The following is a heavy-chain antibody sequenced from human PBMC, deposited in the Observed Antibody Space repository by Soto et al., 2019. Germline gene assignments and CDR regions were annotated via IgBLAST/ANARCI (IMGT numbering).Heavy chain of an antibody. CDR3: ARDRGYDAHDYYYSAMDF. J-gene: IGHJ6*02. V-gene: IGHV3-21*01. Sequence: EVQWVEGGGGLVKPGGSVRLSCVASGFTFRTYTMNWVRQAPGNGLEWVSGIRGFIPYTLYSEAVKDRCTISRDNAKNSLYLQMTSLRAKDTAVYYCARDRGYDAHDYYYSAMDFCGQGTTVTVSS. CDR1: GFTFRTYT. D-gene: IGHD2-15*01. CDR2: IRGFIPYT.